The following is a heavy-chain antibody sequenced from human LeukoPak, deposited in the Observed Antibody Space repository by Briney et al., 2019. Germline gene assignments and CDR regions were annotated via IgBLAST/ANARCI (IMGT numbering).Heavy chain of an antibody. CDR2: ISGSGGST. CDR1: GGSFSGYY. D-gene: IGHD6-19*01. V-gene: IGHV3-23*01. Sequence: ETLSLTCAVYGGSFSGYYWSWIRQAPGKGLEWVSAISGSGGSTYYADSVKGRFTISRDNSKNTLYLQMNSLRAEDTAVYYCAIHSSGWYFDYWGQGTLVTVSS. CDR3: AIHSSGWYFDY. J-gene: IGHJ4*02.